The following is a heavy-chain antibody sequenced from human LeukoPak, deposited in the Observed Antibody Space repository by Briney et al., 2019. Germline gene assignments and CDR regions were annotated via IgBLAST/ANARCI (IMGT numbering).Heavy chain of an antibody. V-gene: IGHV3-23*01. D-gene: IGHD3-3*01. CDR1: GFTFSSYA. Sequence: GGSLRLSCAASGFTFSSYAMSWVHQAPGKGLEWVSAISGSGGSTYYADSVKGRFTISRDNSKNTLYLQMNSLRAEDTAVYYCAKDLITMFGVANDAFDIWGQGTMVTVSS. J-gene: IGHJ3*02. CDR2: ISGSGGST. CDR3: AKDLITMFGVANDAFDI.